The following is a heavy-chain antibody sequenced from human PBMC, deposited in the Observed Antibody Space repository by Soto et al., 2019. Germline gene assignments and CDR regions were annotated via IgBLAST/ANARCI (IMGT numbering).Heavy chain of an antibody. CDR2: ISLYSDGA. V-gene: IGHV1-18*01. Sequence: GASVKVSCKPSGYTFSNYGTTWVRQAPGQPLEWLGWISLYSDGANYAQKFQGRVSMTTDTSTTTAYMELRSLRSDDTAVYYCARVVPGAEAWFGPWGQGTLVTVSS. J-gene: IGHJ5*02. CDR1: GYTFSNYG. CDR3: ARVVPGAEAWFGP. D-gene: IGHD2-2*01.